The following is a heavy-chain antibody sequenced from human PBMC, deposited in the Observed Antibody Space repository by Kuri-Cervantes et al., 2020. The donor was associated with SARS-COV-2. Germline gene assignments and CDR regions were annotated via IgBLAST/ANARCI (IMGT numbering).Heavy chain of an antibody. J-gene: IGHJ6*02. Sequence: SETLSLTCAVYGGSFSGYYWSWIRQPPGKGLEWIGEINHSGSTNYNPSLKSRVTISVDTSKNQFSLKLSSVTAADTALYYCARGKTKRTSLTTYYYYGMDVWGQGTKVTVS. D-gene: IGHD2-2*01. V-gene: IGHV4-34*01. CDR1: GGSFSGYY. CDR2: INHSGST. CDR3: ARGKTKRTSLTTYYYYGMDV.